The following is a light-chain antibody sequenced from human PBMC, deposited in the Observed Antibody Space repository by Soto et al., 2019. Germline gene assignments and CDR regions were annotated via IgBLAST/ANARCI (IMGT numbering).Light chain of an antibody. CDR1: QTINNY. CDR3: QQRSDWPPRLT. J-gene: IGKJ4*01. V-gene: IGKV3-11*01. CDR2: DAS. Sequence: EIVLTQSPAPLSLSPGDRASLSCRASQTINNYLAWYQQKPGQAPRLLVYDASYRAIGIPARFSGSGSGTDFTLTISSLEPEDFAVYYCQQRSDWPPRLTFGGGTKVESK.